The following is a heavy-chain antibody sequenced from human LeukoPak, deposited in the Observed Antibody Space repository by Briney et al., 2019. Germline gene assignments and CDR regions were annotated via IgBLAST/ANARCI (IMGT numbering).Heavy chain of an antibody. Sequence: RASVTVSCKASGYTFTGYYMHWVRQAPGQGLEWMGRINPNSGGTNYAQKFQGRVTMTRDTSISTAYMELSRLRSDDTAVYYCHLEWLLYPDYWGQGTLVTVSS. V-gene: IGHV1-2*06. J-gene: IGHJ4*02. D-gene: IGHD3-3*01. CDR1: GYTFTGYY. CDR2: INPNSGGT. CDR3: HLEWLLYPDY.